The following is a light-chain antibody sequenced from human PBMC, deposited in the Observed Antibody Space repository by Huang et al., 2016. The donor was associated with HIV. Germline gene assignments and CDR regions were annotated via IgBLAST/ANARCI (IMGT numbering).Light chain of an antibody. CDR2: GTS. CDR3: QQYGSSRSWT. Sequence: EIVLTQSPGTLSLSPGARATLSCRASQSVSSSTYLAWYQQKPGQAPRLRIYGTSSRATGIPDRFSGSGSGTVFTLTISRLEPEDFAVYYCQQYGSSRSWTFGQGTKVEI. CDR1: QSVSSSTY. V-gene: IGKV3-20*01. J-gene: IGKJ1*01.